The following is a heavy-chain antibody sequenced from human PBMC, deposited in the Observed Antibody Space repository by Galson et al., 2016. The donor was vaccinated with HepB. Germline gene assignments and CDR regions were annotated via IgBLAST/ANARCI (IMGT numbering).Heavy chain of an antibody. Sequence: LRLSCAGSGFIVSDNYMSWVRQAPGKGLQWIGEVYHSGSTNYNPSLKSRVTISVDMSKNQFSLNLRSVTAADTAVYYCARWHFSAGDYWGQGILVTVSS. V-gene: IGHV4-4*02. D-gene: IGHD2/OR15-2a*01. CDR2: VYHSGST. CDR1: GFIVSDNY. CDR3: ARWHFSAGDY. J-gene: IGHJ4*02.